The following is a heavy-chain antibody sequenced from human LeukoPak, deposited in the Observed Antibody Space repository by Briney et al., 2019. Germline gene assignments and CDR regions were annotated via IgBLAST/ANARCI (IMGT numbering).Heavy chain of an antibody. J-gene: IGHJ4*02. V-gene: IGHV4-59*12. Sequence: SETLSLTCTVSGGSISNYYWNWIRQPPGKGLEWIEYIYHTGSINYNPSLKSRVTMSVDTSKNQFSLKLTSETAADTAVYYSARNLRYCSGGFSYPFDYWGQGALVTVSS. CDR2: IYHTGSI. D-gene: IGHD2-15*01. CDR3: ARNLRYCSGGFSYPFDY. CDR1: GGSISNYY.